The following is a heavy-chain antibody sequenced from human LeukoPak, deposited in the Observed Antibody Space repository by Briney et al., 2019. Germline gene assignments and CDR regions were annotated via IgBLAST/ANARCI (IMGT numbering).Heavy chain of an antibody. CDR2: IYHSATT. CDR1: GYSISSDYS. D-gene: IGHD4-17*01. J-gene: IGHJ4*02. V-gene: IGHV4-38-2*02. Sequence: SETLSLTCTVSGYSISSDYSWAWIRQPPGKGLEWIGNIYHSATTFYNPSLKSRVTISVDTSKNQFSLKLSSVTAADTAVYYCARETTVTTFFDYWGQGTLVTVSS. CDR3: ARETTVTTFFDY.